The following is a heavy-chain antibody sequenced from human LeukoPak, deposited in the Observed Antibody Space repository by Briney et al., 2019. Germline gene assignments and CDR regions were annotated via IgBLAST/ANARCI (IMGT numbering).Heavy chain of an antibody. J-gene: IGHJ6*04. Sequence: GGSLRLSCAASGFTFSSYEMNWVRQAPGKGLEWVSYISSSGSTIYYADSVKGRFTISRDNAKNSLYLQMNSLRAEDTAVYYCARGRVATVRIYYYYGMDVWGKGTTVTVSS. D-gene: IGHD5-12*01. CDR1: GFTFSSYE. V-gene: IGHV3-48*03. CDR2: ISSSGSTI. CDR3: ARGRVATVRIYYYYGMDV.